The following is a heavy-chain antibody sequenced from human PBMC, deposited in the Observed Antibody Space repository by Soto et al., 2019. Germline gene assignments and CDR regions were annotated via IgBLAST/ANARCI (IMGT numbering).Heavy chain of an antibody. Sequence: ASVKVSCKASGGSLSANPISWVRQAPGQGLEWMGGTGSGTGPGNHAQKFQGRLTVTADKSTSTVYMELTNLSSEDTAVYYCARRHSGGFFRFFDSWGQGTLVTVSS. CDR1: GGSLSANP. CDR3: ARRHSGGFFRFFDS. D-gene: IGHD2-15*01. V-gene: IGHV1-69*06. J-gene: IGHJ4*02. CDR2: TGSGTGPG.